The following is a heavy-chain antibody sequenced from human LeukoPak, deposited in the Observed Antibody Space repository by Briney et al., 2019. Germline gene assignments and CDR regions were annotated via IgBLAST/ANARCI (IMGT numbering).Heavy chain of an antibody. V-gene: IGHV2-70*11. CDR2: ISWADNK. CDR1: GFSLRSPGKY. CDR3: ARTPRIYLYYFDY. D-gene: IGHD2-15*01. J-gene: IGHJ4*02. Sequence: SGPALVKPTQTLTLTCTFSGFSLRSPGKYVNWIRQPPGKALEWLARISWADNKDYNTSLKTRLTISKDTSKNQVVLTMTNMDPADTATYYCARTPRIYLYYFDYWGQGARVTVSA.